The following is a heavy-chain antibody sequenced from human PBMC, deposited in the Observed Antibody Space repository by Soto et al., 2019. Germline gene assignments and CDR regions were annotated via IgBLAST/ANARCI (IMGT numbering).Heavy chain of an antibody. Sequence: AGGSLRLSCAASGFTFSSYAMSWVRQAPGKGLEWVSAISGSGGSTYYADSVKGRFTISRDNSKNTLYLQMNSLRAEDTAVYYCAKLFPIVEATLFHYSGSGTVLAVSP. CDR3: AKLFPIVEATLFHY. J-gene: IGHJ4*01. V-gene: IGHV3-23*01. CDR1: GFTFSSYA. CDR2: ISGSGGST. D-gene: IGHD1-26*01.